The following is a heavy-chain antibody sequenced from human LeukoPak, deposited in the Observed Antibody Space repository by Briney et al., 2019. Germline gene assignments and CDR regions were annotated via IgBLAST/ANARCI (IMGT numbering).Heavy chain of an antibody. CDR3: ARDSPPSLVGATKGGVDY. CDR1: GYTFTSYG. J-gene: IGHJ4*02. D-gene: IGHD1-26*01. V-gene: IGHV1-18*01. Sequence: ASVKVSCKASGYTFTSYGISWVRQAPGQGLEWMGWISAYNGNTNYAQKLQGRFTTTTDTSTSTAYMELRSLRSDDTAVYYCARDSPPSLVGATKGGVDYWGQGTLVTVSS. CDR2: ISAYNGNT.